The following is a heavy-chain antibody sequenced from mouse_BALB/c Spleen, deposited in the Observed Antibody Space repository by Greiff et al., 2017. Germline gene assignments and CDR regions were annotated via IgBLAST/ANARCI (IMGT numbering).Heavy chain of an antibody. J-gene: IGHJ4*01. V-gene: IGHV14-4*02. CDR3: NAYLRRGSLYAMDY. D-gene: IGHD2-12*01. CDR1: GFNIKDYY. Sequence: VQLQQSGAELVRSGASVKLSCTASGFNIKDYYMHWVKQRPEQGLEWIGWIDPENGDTEYAPKFQGKATMTADTSSNTAYLQLSSLTSEDTAVYYCNAYLRRGSLYAMDYWGQGTSVTVSS. CDR2: IDPENGDT.